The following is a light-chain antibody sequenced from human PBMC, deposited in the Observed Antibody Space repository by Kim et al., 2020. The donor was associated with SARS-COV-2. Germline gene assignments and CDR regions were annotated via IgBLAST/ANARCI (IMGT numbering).Light chain of an antibody. J-gene: IGLJ2*01. CDR3: QAWDSSTVV. CDR1: KLGDKY. Sequence: SVSPGQTASITCTGDKLGDKYACWYQQKPGQSPVLVIYQDSKRPSGIPERFSGSNSGNTATLTISGTQAMDEADYYCQAWDSSTVVFGGGTKLTVL. V-gene: IGLV3-1*01. CDR2: QDS.